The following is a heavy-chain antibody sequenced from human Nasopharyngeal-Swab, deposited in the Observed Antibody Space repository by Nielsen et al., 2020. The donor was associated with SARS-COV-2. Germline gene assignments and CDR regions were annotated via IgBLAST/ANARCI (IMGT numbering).Heavy chain of an antibody. D-gene: IGHD2-15*01. V-gene: IGHV3-13*05. CDR1: GFTISSYD. J-gene: IGHJ2*01. Sequence: GESLKISCAASGFTISSYDMHWVRQATGKGLEWVSAIGTAGGPYYPGSVKGRFTISRENAKNSLYLQMNSLRAGDTAVYYCARGEATRNSWYFDLWGRGTLVTVSS. CDR2: IGTAGGP. CDR3: ARGEATRNSWYFDL.